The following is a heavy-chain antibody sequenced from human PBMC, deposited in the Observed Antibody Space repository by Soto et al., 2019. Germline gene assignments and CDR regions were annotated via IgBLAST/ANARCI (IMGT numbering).Heavy chain of an antibody. CDR2: IYYRGYT. V-gene: IGHV4-59*08. Sequence: QVQLQESGPRLVKPSETLSLTCTVSGGSISSYYWSWIRQPPGKGLGWIGYIYYRGYTNYNPSLKRRVTISVDMSKSQFSLKLSSVTAADTAVYYCARHRGRSGWYEDFDYWGQGTLVTVSS. J-gene: IGHJ4*02. CDR1: GGSISSYY. D-gene: IGHD6-19*01. CDR3: ARHRGRSGWYEDFDY.